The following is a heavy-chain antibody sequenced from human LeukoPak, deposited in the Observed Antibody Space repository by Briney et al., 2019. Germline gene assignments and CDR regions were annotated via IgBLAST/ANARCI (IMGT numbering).Heavy chain of an antibody. Sequence: GGSLRLSCAASGFTFSSYWMHWVRQAPGKGLVWVSRINSDGGSTSYADSVKGRFTISRDNAKNTLYLRMNSLRAEDTAVYYCARVLLYGDYPFDYWGQGTLVTVSS. D-gene: IGHD4-17*01. CDR3: ARVLLYGDYPFDY. CDR2: INSDGGST. J-gene: IGHJ4*02. CDR1: GFTFSSYW. V-gene: IGHV3-74*01.